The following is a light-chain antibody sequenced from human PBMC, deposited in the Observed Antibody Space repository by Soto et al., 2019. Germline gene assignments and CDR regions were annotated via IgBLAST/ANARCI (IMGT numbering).Light chain of an antibody. CDR2: DAS. CDR1: QSVSIY. J-gene: IGKJ5*01. V-gene: IGKV3-11*01. Sequence: EIVLAQSPATLSLSPGERATLSCRASQSVSIYLAWYQQKPGQAPRLLIYDASNRTTGIPARFSGSGSGTDFTLPISSLEPQDFAVYYCQQRSNWPPKITFGQGTRLEI. CDR3: QQRSNWPPKIT.